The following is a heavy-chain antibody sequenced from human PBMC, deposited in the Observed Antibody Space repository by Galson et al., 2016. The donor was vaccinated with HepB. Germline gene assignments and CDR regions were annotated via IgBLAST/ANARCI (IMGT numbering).Heavy chain of an antibody. Sequence: SVKVSCKASGYTFTRYGISWVRRAPGQGPEWMAWISGYRGNTNYEQKFQDRVTLTTDTSTSTAYMELRSLTSDDTAVYYCAAHSKNFYGMDVWGQGTTVTVSS. D-gene: IGHD4-11*01. CDR3: AAHSKNFYGMDV. J-gene: IGHJ6*02. CDR2: ISGYRGNT. CDR1: GYTFTRYG. V-gene: IGHV1-18*01.